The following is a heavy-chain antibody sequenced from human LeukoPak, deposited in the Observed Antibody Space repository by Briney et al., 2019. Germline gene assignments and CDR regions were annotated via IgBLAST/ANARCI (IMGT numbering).Heavy chain of an antibody. J-gene: IGHJ6*04. CDR1: GYTLTELS. CDR3: ATGGPERPVYYYGMDV. V-gene: IGHV1-24*01. CDR2: FDPEDGET. Sequence: ASVKVSCKVSGYTLTELSMHWVRQAPGKGLEWMGGFDPEDGETIYAQKFQGRVTMTEDTSTDTAYMELSSLRSEDTAVYYCATGGPERPVYYYGMDVWGKGTTVTVSS. D-gene: IGHD1-1*01.